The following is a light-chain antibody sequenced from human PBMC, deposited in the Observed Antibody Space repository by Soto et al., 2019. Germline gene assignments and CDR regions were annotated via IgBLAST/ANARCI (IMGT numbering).Light chain of an antibody. Sequence: QSALTQPRSVSGSPGQSVTISFTGTSSDIGGYNYVSWYQQHPGKAPKLMIYTVTKRPSGVPDRFSGSKSDNTASLTISGLQADDEADYYCCSYAGSSSYVFGPGTKVTVL. V-gene: IGLV2-11*01. J-gene: IGLJ1*01. CDR1: SSDIGGYNY. CDR3: CSYAGSSSYV. CDR2: TVT.